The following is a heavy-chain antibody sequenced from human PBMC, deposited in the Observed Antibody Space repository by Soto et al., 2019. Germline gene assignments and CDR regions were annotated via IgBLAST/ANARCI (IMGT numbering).Heavy chain of an antibody. J-gene: IGHJ6*02. CDR2: NYYSGIT. CDR3: ARGSSIAGLYYGMDV. CDR1: GGSISSGGYY. V-gene: IGHV4-31*01. Sequence: QVQLQESGTGLVKPSQTLSLTCTVSGGSISSGGYYWTWIRQHPGKGLEWIGYNYYSGITYYNPSLKSLVTISLDTSKNQFSLKLSSVTAADTAVYYCARGSSIAGLYYGMDVWGQGTTVTVSS. D-gene: IGHD6-6*01.